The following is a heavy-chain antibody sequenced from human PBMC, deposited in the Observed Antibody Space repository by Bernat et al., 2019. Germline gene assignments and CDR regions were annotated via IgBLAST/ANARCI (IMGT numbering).Heavy chain of an antibody. CDR1: GFSLSNARMG. Sequence: QVTLKESGPVLVKPTETLTLTCTVSGFSLSNARMGVSWIRQPPGKALEWLAHIFSNDEKSYSTSLKSRLTISKDTSKSQVVLTMTNMDPVDTATYYCAQNMPDYYDSSGYEGAFDIWGQGTMVTVSS. D-gene: IGHD3-22*01. CDR2: IFSNDEK. J-gene: IGHJ3*02. CDR3: AQNMPDYYDSSGYEGAFDI. V-gene: IGHV2-26*01.